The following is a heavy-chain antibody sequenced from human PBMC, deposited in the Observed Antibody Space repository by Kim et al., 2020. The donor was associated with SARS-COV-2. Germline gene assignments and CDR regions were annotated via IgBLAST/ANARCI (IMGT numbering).Heavy chain of an antibody. CDR3: ARAGEGAVAGFPNDY. V-gene: IGHV4-34*01. CDR2: INHSGST. J-gene: IGHJ4*02. D-gene: IGHD6-19*01. Sequence: SETLSLTCAVYGGSFSGYYWSWIRQPPGKGLEWIGEINHSGSTNYNPSLKSRVTISVDTSKNQFSLKLSSVTAADTAVYYCARAGEGAVAGFPNDYWGQGTLVTVSS. CDR1: GGSFSGYY.